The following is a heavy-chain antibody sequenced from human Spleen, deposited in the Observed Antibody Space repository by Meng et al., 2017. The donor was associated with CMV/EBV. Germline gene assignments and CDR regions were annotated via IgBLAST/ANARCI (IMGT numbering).Heavy chain of an antibody. V-gene: IGHV3-15*01. CDR3: THLHYDFWSGYYTGFDY. J-gene: IGHJ4*02. D-gene: IGHD3-3*01. CDR1: GFTFSNAW. CDR2: IKSKTDDETT. Sequence: GGSLRLSCAASGFTFSNAWMSWVRQAPGKGLEWVGRIKSKTDDETTDYAAPVKGRFTISRDDSKNTLYRQMNSLKTEDTAVYYCTHLHYDFWSGYYTGFDYWGQGTLVTVSS.